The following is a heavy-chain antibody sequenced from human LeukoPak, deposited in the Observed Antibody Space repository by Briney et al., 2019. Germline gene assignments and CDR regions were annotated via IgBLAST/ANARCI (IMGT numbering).Heavy chain of an antibody. CDR2: IYSGGST. J-gene: IGHJ4*02. CDR3: TGDDDY. CDR1: GFTVSSNY. Sequence: PGGSLRLSCAASGFTVSSNYMSWVRQAPGKGLEWISVIYSGGSTFYADSVKGRFTISRDNFKNTLFLQMNSLRAEDTAVYYCTGDDDYWGQGTLVTVSS. V-gene: IGHV3-53*01.